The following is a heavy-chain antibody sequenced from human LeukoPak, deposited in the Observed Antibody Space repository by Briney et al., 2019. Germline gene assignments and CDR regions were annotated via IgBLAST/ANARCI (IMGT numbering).Heavy chain of an antibody. CDR1: GFTFSSYA. V-gene: IGHV3-23*01. Sequence: GGSLRLSCAASGFTFSSYAMSWVRQAPGKGLEWVSAISGSGGSTYYADSVKGRFTISRDNSKNTLYLQMNSLRAENTAVYYCAKDPSSNWNYDYWGQGTLVTVSS. J-gene: IGHJ4*02. CDR2: ISGSGGST. CDR3: AKDPSSNWNYDY. D-gene: IGHD1-7*01.